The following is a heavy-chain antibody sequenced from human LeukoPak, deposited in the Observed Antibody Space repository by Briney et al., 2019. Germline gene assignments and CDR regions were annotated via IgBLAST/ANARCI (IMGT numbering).Heavy chain of an antibody. D-gene: IGHD1-26*01. V-gene: IGHV3-73*01. CDR1: GFTFSGSA. CDR2: IRGKPNNYAT. CDR3: AKDRSRGSYGDEFDF. J-gene: IGHJ4*02. Sequence: GGSLRLSCEASGFTFSGSAIHWVRQTAGRGLEWVGRIRGKPNNYATAYADSVKGRFTISRDDSKNMAYLQMNSLKAEDTAVYYCAKDRSRGSYGDEFDFWGQGTLVTVSS.